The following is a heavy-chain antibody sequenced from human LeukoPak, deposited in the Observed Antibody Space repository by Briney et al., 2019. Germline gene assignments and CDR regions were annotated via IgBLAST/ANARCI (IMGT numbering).Heavy chain of an antibody. J-gene: IGHJ6*02. Sequence: SETLSLTCTVSGGSISSYYWSWIRQPPGKGLEWIGYIYYSGSTNYNPSLKSRVTISVDTSKNQLSLKLSSVTAADTAVYYCARVAVPYYYYYGMDVWGQGTTVTVSS. CDR2: IYYSGST. D-gene: IGHD6-19*01. V-gene: IGHV4-59*01. CDR3: ARVAVPYYYYYGMDV. CDR1: GGSISSYY.